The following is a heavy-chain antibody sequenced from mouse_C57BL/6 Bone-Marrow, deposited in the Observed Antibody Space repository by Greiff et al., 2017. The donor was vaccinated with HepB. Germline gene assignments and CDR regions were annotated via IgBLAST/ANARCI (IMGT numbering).Heavy chain of an antibody. J-gene: IGHJ2*01. Sequence: QVQLQQPGAELVRPGTSVKLSCKASGYTFTSYWMHWVKQRPGQGLEWIGVIDPSDSYTNYNQKFKGKATLTVDTSSSTAYMQLSSRTSEDSAVYYCARRSYGSSYFDYWGQGTTLTVSS. D-gene: IGHD1-1*01. CDR1: GYTFTSYW. CDR2: IDPSDSYT. V-gene: IGHV1-59*01. CDR3: ARRSYGSSYFDY.